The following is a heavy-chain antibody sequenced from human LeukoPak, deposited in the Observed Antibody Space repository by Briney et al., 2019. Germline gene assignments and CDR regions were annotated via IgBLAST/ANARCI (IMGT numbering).Heavy chain of an antibody. J-gene: IGHJ4*02. D-gene: IGHD6-13*01. CDR2: ISGASGGST. Sequence: GGSLRLSCAASGSTFSSYAMTWVRQAPGKGLEWVSIISGASGGSTYYADSVKGRFTISRDNSKNTLYLQMNSLRAEDTALYYCARGGSSSWYPNFDYWGQGTLVTVSS. CDR1: GSTFSSYA. CDR3: ARGGSSSWYPNFDY. V-gene: IGHV3-23*01.